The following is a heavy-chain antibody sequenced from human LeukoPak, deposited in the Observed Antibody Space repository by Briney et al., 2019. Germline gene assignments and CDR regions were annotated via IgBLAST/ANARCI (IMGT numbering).Heavy chain of an antibody. CDR3: AAYDNIGGGYFDY. D-gene: IGHD3-22*01. CDR1: GVTFSGYY. Sequence: SETLSLTCAVYGVTFSGYYWSWIRQPPGKGLEWIGEINHSGSTKYNPSLKSRVTISVDTSKNQFSLKLSSVTAADTAVYYCAAYDNIGGGYFDYWGQGALVTVAS. J-gene: IGHJ4*02. V-gene: IGHV4-34*08. CDR2: INHSGST.